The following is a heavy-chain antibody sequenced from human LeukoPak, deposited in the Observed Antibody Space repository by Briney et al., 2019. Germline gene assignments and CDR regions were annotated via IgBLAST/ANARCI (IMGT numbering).Heavy chain of an antibody. V-gene: IGHV4-59*01. J-gene: IGHJ5*02. CDR1: GGSISSYY. Sequence: PSETLSLTCTVSGGSISSYYWSWIRQPPGKGLEWIGYIYYSGSTNYNPSLKSRVTISVDTSKNQFSLKLSSVTAADTAVYYCARQLRGSGSNWFDPWGQGTLVTVSS. D-gene: IGHD3-3*01. CDR3: ARQLRGSGSNWFDP. CDR2: IYYSGST.